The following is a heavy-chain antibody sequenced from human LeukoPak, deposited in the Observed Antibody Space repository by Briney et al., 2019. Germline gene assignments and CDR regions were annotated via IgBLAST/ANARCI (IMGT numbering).Heavy chain of an antibody. CDR2: INHSGST. D-gene: IGHD3-3*01. CDR3: ARGRTTYDFWSGYYRPHGMDV. CDR1: GFTFSSYA. Sequence: GSLRLSRAASGFTFSSYAMSWVRQPPGKGLEWIGEINHSGSTNYNPSLKSRVTISVDTSKNQFSLKLSSVTAADTVVYYCARGRTTYDFWSGYYRPHGMDVWGQGTTVTVSS. V-gene: IGHV4-34*01. J-gene: IGHJ6*02.